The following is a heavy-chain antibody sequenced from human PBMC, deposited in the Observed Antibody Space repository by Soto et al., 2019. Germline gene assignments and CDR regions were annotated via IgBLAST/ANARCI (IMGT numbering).Heavy chain of an antibody. CDR1: GFTLSSYW. CDR3: ARGAYETHRV. CDR2: MNSDGSIT. Sequence: EVQVVESGGGLVQPGGSLRLSCAASGFTLSSYWMHWVRQAPGKGLVWVSCMNSDGSITSYADSVKGRFTISRDNAKSTLYLQMNSLRAVDTAVYYCARGAYETHRVWGQGTLVTVSS. D-gene: IGHD3-16*01. J-gene: IGHJ1*01. V-gene: IGHV3-74*01.